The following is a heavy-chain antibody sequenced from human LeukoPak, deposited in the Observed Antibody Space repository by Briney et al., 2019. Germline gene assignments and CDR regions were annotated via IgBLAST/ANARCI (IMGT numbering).Heavy chain of an antibody. CDR3: ARGSPVRGVRRFYY. Sequence: ASVKVSCKASGYTFTSYDINWVRQATGQGLEWMGWMNPNSGNTGYAQKFQGRVTITRNTSISTAYMELSSLRSEDTAVYYCARGSPVRGVRRFYYWGQGTLVTVSS. CDR2: MNPNSGNT. J-gene: IGHJ4*02. CDR1: GYTFTSYD. D-gene: IGHD3-10*01. V-gene: IGHV1-8*03.